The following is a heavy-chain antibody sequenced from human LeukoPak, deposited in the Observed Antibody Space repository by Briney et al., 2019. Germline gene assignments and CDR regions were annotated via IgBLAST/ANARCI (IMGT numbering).Heavy chain of an antibody. V-gene: IGHV3-21*01. CDR2: ISSSSSYI. CDR3: ARALVDTAVVPPFDY. D-gene: IGHD5-18*01. Sequence: AGGSLRLSCAASGFTFSSYSMNWVRQAPGKGLEWVSSISSSSSYIYYADSLKGRFTISRDNAKNSLYLQMNSLRAEDTAVYYCARALVDTAVVPPFDYWGQGTLVTVSS. J-gene: IGHJ4*02. CDR1: GFTFSSYS.